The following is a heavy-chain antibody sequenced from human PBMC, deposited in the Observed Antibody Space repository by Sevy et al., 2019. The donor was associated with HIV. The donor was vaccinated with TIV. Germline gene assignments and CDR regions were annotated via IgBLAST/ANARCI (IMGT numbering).Heavy chain of an antibody. V-gene: IGHV3-30-3*01. J-gene: IGHJ4*02. CDR2: ISYDGSNK. CDR1: GFTFSSYA. Sequence: GGSLRLSCAASGFTFSSYAMHWVRQAPGKGLEWVAVISYDGSNKYYADSVKGRFTISRDNSKNTLYLQMNSLRAEDTAVYYCARGTPVDTAMVPFDYWGQGTLVTVSS. D-gene: IGHD5-18*01. CDR3: ARGTPVDTAMVPFDY.